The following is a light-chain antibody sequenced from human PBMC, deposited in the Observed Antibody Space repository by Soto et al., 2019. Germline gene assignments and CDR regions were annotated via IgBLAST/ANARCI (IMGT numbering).Light chain of an antibody. V-gene: IGKV1-8*01. CDR2: AAS. CDR1: QGISSY. J-gene: IGKJ2*01. CDR3: QQYYSYPYT. Sequence: AIRMTQSPSSFSASTGDRVTITCRASQGISSYLAWYQQKPGKAPKLLIYAASTLQSGVPSRFSGSGSGTDFNRTISCLQSEDFATYYCQQYYSYPYTFGQGTKLEIK.